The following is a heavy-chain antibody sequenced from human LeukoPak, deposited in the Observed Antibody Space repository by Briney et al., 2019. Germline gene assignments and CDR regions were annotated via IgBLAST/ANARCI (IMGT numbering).Heavy chain of an antibody. D-gene: IGHD3-22*01. Sequence: GESLKISCKGSGYSFTSYWIGWVRQMPGKGLEWMGIIYPGDSDTGYSPSFQGQVTMSADKSISTAYLQWSSLKASDTAMYYCARYPYYYDSSGYYYDHWGQGTLVTASS. CDR3: ARYPYYYDSSGYYYDH. CDR2: IYPGDSDT. V-gene: IGHV5-51*01. J-gene: IGHJ5*02. CDR1: GYSFTSYW.